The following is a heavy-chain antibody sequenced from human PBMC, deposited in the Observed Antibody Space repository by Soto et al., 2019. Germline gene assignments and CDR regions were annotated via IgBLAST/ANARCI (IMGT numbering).Heavy chain of an antibody. D-gene: IGHD3-3*01. V-gene: IGHV3-30-3*01. Sequence: QVQLVESVGGVVQPGRSLRLSCAASGFTFSSYAMHWVRQAPGKGLEWVAVISYDGSNKYYADSVKGRFTISRDNSKNTLYLQMNSLRAEDTAVYYCARDLEDYDFWSRPDYWGQGTLVTVSS. J-gene: IGHJ4*02. CDR2: ISYDGSNK. CDR3: ARDLEDYDFWSRPDY. CDR1: GFTFSSYA.